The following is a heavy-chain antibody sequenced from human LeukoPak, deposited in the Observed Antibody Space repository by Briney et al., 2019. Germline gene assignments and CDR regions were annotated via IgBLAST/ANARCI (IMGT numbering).Heavy chain of an antibody. J-gene: IGHJ4*02. CDR3: ARDVFGEAAASVDY. V-gene: IGHV4-31*03. CDR1: GGSISSGGYY. Sequence: SETLSLTCTVSGGSISSGGYYWSWIRQHPGKGLEWIGYIYYSGSTYYNPSLKSRVTISVDTSKNQFSLKLSSVTAADTAVYYCARDVFGEAAASVDYWGQGTLVTVSS. D-gene: IGHD6-13*01. CDR2: IYYSGST.